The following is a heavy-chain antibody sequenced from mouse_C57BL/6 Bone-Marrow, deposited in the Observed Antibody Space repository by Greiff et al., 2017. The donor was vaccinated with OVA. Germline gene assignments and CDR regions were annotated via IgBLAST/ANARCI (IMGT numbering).Heavy chain of an antibody. Sequence: EVHLVESGGGLVQPGGSLKLSCAASGFTFSDYYMYWVRQTPEKRLEWVAYISNGGGSTYYPDTVKGRFTISRDNAKNTLYLQISRLKSEDTAMYYCARRNYDRYYFDYWGQGTTLTVSS. J-gene: IGHJ2*01. D-gene: IGHD2-4*01. V-gene: IGHV5-12*01. CDR3: ARRNYDRYYFDY. CDR2: ISNGGGST. CDR1: GFTFSDYY.